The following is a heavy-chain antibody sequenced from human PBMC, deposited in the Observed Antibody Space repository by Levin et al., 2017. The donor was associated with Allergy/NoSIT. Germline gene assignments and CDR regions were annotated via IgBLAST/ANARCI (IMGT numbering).Heavy chain of an antibody. CDR1: GYSFISYW. V-gene: IGHV5-51*01. CDR3: AKIDSHSGYGMNV. D-gene: IGHD2-15*01. CDR2: VYPADSDA. J-gene: IGHJ6*02. Sequence: GESLKISCQGSGYSFISYWIAWVRQMPGKGLEWMGSVYPADSDATYNPSFLGQVSLSVDKSLNTAYLQWSRLKPSDTAMYYCAKIDSHSGYGMNVWGQGTTVTVSS.